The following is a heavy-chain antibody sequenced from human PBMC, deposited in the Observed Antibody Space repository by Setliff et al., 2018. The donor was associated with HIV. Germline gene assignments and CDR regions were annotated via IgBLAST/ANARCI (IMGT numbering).Heavy chain of an antibody. CDR3: VRDQIGDVQVAGTWGT. CDR2: IYPGDSDT. J-gene: IGHJ5*02. D-gene: IGHD6-19*01. V-gene: IGHV5-51*01. CDR1: GYSFTKFW. Sequence: GESLKISCRGSGYSFTKFWIGWVRQMPGKGLEWMGLIYPGDSDTRYSPSFQGQVTISADKSTNTLFLQLSGLKASDTAMYYCVRDQIGDVQVAGTWGTWGQGTLVTVSS.